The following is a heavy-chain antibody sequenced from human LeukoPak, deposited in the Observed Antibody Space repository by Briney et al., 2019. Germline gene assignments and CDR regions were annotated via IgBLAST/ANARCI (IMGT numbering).Heavy chain of an antibody. CDR1: GFTFSSYA. D-gene: IGHD3-3*01. Sequence: GGSLRLSCAASGFTFSSYAMSWVRQAPGKGLEWVSAISGSGGSTYYADSVKGRFTIPRDNSKNTLYLQMNSLRAEDTAVYYCAKELRYDFWSGYLRLGFDWFDPWGQGTLVTVSS. V-gene: IGHV3-23*01. CDR3: AKELRYDFWSGYLRLGFDWFDP. CDR2: ISGSGGST. J-gene: IGHJ5*02.